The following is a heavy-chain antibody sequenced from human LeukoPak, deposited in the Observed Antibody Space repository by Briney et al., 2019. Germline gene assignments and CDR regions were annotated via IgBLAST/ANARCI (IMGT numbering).Heavy chain of an antibody. Sequence: PGGSLRLSCAASGFTFDDLAMHWVRQAPGKGLEWVSGINWNSDTRAYADSVKGRFTISRDNAKNLVYLQMSSLRAEDTAFYYCAKDVDESVAGNNWFDPWGQGTLVTVSS. V-gene: IGHV3-9*01. CDR3: AKDVDESVAGNNWFDP. J-gene: IGHJ5*02. CDR1: GFTFDDLA. CDR2: INWNSDTR. D-gene: IGHD6-19*01.